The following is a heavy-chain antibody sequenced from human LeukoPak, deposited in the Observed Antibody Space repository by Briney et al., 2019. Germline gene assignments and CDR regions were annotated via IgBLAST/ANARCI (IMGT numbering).Heavy chain of an antibody. J-gene: IGHJ4*02. V-gene: IGHV1-69*13. CDR2: IIPIFGTA. Sequence: GASVKVSCKASGYTFTSYAISWVRQAPGQGLEWMGGIIPIFGTANYAQKFQGRVTITADESTSTAYMELSSLRSEDTAVYYCARDGIGSGWYGSIDYWGQGTLVTVSS. CDR1: GYTFTSYA. D-gene: IGHD6-19*01. CDR3: ARDGIGSGWYGSIDY.